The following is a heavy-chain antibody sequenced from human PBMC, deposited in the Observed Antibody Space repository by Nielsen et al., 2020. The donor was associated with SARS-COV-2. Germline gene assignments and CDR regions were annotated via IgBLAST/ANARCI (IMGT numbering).Heavy chain of an antibody. D-gene: IGHD1-26*01. CDR1: GYSFTSYW. CDR3: ARTSSGSYPEYYFDY. Sequence: GESLKISCKGSGYSFTSYWIGWVRQMPGKGLEWMGIIYPGDSDTRYSPSFQGQVTISADKSISTAYLQWSSLKASDTAMYYCARTSSGSYPEYYFDYWGQGTLVTVSS. V-gene: IGHV5-51*01. J-gene: IGHJ4*02. CDR2: IYPGDSDT.